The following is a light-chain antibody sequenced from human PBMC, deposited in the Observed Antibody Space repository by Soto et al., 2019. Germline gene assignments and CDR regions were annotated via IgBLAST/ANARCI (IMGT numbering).Light chain of an antibody. J-gene: IGKJ4*01. CDR3: QQRSNWPQLT. V-gene: IGKV3-11*01. CDR2: DAS. CDR1: QSVSSY. Sequence: ETVLTQSPATLSLSPGERATLYCRASQSVSSYLAWYQQKPGQAPRLLIYDASNRATGIPARFSGSGSGTDFTLTISSLEPEDFAVYYCQQRSNWPQLTFGGGTKVAIK.